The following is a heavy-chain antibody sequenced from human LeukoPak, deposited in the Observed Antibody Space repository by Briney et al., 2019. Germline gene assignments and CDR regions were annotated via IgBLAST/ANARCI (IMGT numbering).Heavy chain of an antibody. CDR2: IKQDGSEK. CDR3: ARGRSGWPYYYYYYMDV. J-gene: IGHJ6*03. CDR1: GFTFSSYW. V-gene: IGHV3-7*01. Sequence: GGSLRLSCAASGFTFSSYWMSWVRQAQGKGLEWVANIKQDGSEKYYVDSVKGRFTISRDNAKNSLYLQMNSLRAEDTAVYYCARGRSGWPYYYYYYMDVWGKGSTVTVSS. D-gene: IGHD6-19*01.